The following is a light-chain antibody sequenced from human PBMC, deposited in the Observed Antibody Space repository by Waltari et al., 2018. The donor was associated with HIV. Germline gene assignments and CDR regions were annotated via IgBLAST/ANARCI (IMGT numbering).Light chain of an antibody. CDR2: RNK. J-gene: IGLJ2*01. V-gene: IGLV1-47*01. Sequence: QSVLTQPPSASGTPGQRVTISCSGSSSNIGTNYIYWYQQLPGTAPKLLIYRNKQRPSGVPDRFSGSKSGTSVFLAIRGLRSEDEADYYCAAWDENLSGRVVFGGGTKLTVL. CDR1: SSNIGTNY. CDR3: AAWDENLSGRVV.